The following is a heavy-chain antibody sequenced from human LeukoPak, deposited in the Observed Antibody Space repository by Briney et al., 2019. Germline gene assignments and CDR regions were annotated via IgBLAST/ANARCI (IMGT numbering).Heavy chain of an antibody. Sequence: SETLSLTCTVSGGSLSSYYWNWIRQPPGKGLEWIGYIYYSGSTTYNPSLKSRVAISVDTSKNQFSLKLSSVTAAGTAVYYCARDLESSGYDAFDIWGQGTMVSVSS. CDR1: GGSLSSYY. CDR2: IYYSGST. CDR3: ARDLESSGYDAFDI. J-gene: IGHJ3*02. V-gene: IGHV4-59*01. D-gene: IGHD3-22*01.